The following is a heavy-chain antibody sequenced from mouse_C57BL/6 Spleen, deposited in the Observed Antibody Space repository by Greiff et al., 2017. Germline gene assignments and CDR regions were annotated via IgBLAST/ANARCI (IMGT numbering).Heavy chain of an antibody. V-gene: IGHV1-7*01. CDR2: INPSSGYT. J-gene: IGHJ3*01. Sequence: VQLQQSGAEVAKPGASVKLSCKASGYTFTSYWMHWVKQRPGQGLEWIGYINPSSGYTKYNQKFKDKATLTADKSSSTAYMQLSSLTYEDSAVYYCARDAGGNYEGFAYWGQGTLVTVSA. CDR1: GYTFTSYW. CDR3: ARDAGGNYEGFAY. D-gene: IGHD2-1*01.